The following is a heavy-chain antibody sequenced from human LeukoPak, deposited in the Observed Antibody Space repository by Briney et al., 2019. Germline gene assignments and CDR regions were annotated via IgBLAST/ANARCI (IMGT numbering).Heavy chain of an antibody. CDR1: GFSFSTYN. Sequence: GGSLRLSCAASGFSFSTYNMNWVRQAPGKGLEWISSISRSQTYIYYADSVKGRFAISKDNAENSLYLQMNSLRAEDTAVYYCARAQVGYNWFDPWGQGTLVSVSS. D-gene: IGHD1-26*01. CDR2: ISRSQTYI. V-gene: IGHV3-21*01. CDR3: ARAQVGYNWFDP. J-gene: IGHJ5*02.